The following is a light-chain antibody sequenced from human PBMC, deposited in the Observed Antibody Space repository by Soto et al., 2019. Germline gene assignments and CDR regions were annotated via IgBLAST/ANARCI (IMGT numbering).Light chain of an antibody. V-gene: IGKV3-20*01. CDR1: QSVDSNY. CDR2: GAT. Sequence: EIVLTQSPRNLSLSPGLESTISCRARQSVDSNYLAWYQQKAGQTPRLXIYGATGRADGIPHRFSGSGFGTDFTLTISKVEPEDFAVYYCQQYGTPRSVTFGQGTRLEIK. CDR3: QQYGTPRSVT. J-gene: IGKJ5*01.